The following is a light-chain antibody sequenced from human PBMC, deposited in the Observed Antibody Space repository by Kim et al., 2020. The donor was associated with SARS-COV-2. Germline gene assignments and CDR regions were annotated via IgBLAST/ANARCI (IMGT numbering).Light chain of an antibody. CDR2: RAS. CDR1: QTISNW. J-gene: IGKJ2*01. CDR3: QQANNFPYT. Sequence: SASVGGTVTITCRASQTISNWLAWYQQKPGKAPNLLIFRASRLQSGVPSRFSGSGSGTDFSLTISSLQPEDFATYFCQQANNFPYTFGQGTKLEI. V-gene: IGKV1-12*01.